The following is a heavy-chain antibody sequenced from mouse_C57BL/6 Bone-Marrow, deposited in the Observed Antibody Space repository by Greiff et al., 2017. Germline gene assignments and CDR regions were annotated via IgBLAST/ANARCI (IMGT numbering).Heavy chain of an antibody. CDR2: IHPNSGST. CDR3: SREGRWDGAMDY. CDR1: GYTFTSYW. J-gene: IGHJ4*01. V-gene: IGHV1-64*01. D-gene: IGHD4-1*01. Sequence: QVQLQQPGAELVKPGASVKLSCKASGYTFTSYWMHWVKQRPGQGLAWIGMIHPNSGSTNYNAKFKSKATLTVDKSSSTAYMQLISLTSEDSAVYYCSREGRWDGAMDYWGQGTSVTVSS.